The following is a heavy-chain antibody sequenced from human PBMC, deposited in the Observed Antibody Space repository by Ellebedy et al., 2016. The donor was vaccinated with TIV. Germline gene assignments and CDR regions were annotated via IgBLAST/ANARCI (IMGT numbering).Heavy chain of an antibody. V-gene: IGHV3-74*03. CDR2: INSDGSAT. D-gene: IGHD1-26*01. CDR1: GFTFSDSW. Sequence: GESLKISCVASGFTFSDSWMHWVRQAPGKGLVWISRINSDGSATTYVDSVEGRFIISRDNAKNTLFLQMNSLRAEDTAVYYCAREVGTGTYYVYFANWGQGTLVTVSS. J-gene: IGHJ1*01. CDR3: AREVGTGTYYVYFAN.